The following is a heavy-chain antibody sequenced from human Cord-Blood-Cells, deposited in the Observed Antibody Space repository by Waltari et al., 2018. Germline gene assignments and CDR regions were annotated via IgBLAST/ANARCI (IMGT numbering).Heavy chain of an antibody. CDR1: GGSFSGYY. J-gene: IGHJ2*01. CDR3: AREPLTGDTGDWYFDL. V-gene: IGHV4-34*01. D-gene: IGHD5-18*01. Sequence: QVQLQQWGAGLLKPSETLSLTCAVYGGSFSGYYWSWIRQPPGKGLEWIGEINHSGSTNYNPSLKSQVTISVDTSKNQFSLKLSSVTAADTAVYYCAREPLTGDTGDWYFDLWGRGTLVTVSS. CDR2: INHSGST.